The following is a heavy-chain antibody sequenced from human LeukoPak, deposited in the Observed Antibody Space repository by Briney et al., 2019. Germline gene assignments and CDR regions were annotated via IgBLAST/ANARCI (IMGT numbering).Heavy chain of an antibody. D-gene: IGHD1-26*01. V-gene: IGHV1-69*01. J-gene: IGHJ3*02. CDR1: GSTFSNYI. Sequence: SVKVSCKASGSTFSNYIISWVRQAPGQGLEWMGEIIPIFGTANYAQKLQGRATITADGSTRTAYMELSSLRSEDTAVYYCARKQTVGATHAFDIWGQGTMVIVSS. CDR2: IIPIFGTA. CDR3: ARKQTVGATHAFDI.